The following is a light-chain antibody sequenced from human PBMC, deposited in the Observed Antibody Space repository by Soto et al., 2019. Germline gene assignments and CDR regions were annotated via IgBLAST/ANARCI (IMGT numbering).Light chain of an antibody. CDR3: QQYGFSSYT. Sequence: IVLTQSPATLSLSPGDRATLSCRASQSVARSYLAWFQQKPGQAPRLLIHGASTWATGIPGRFSGSGSGTDFTLTISRLEPEDFAVYFCQQYGFSSYTFGQGTKLEIK. J-gene: IGKJ2*01. CDR2: GAS. CDR1: QSVARSY. V-gene: IGKV3-20*01.